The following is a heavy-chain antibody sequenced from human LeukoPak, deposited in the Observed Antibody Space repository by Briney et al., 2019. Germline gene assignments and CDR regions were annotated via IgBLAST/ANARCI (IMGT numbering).Heavy chain of an antibody. CDR1: GFTFSSYG. D-gene: IGHD3-3*01. CDR3: ARVDFWSGYCVDY. Sequence: GGSLRLSCAASGFTFSSYGMHWVRQAPGKGLEWVAFIRYDGSNKYYADSVKGRFTISRDNSKNTLYLQMNSLRAEDTAVYYCARVDFWSGYCVDYWGQGTLVTVSS. CDR2: IRYDGSNK. V-gene: IGHV3-30*02. J-gene: IGHJ4*02.